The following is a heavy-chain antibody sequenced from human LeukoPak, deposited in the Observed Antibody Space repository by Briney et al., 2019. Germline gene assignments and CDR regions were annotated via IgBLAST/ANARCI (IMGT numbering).Heavy chain of an antibody. Sequence: GGSLRLSCAASGSTFKTYAMNWVRQVPGKGPEWVSSMSGSGSSTDYADSVKGRFTISRDNSKNTLYLQMNSLRAEDTALYYCAKVAQGLVRGGIYFDFWGQGSLVTVSS. CDR1: GSTFKTYA. V-gene: IGHV3-23*01. J-gene: IGHJ4*02. CDR2: MSGSGSST. D-gene: IGHD6-19*01. CDR3: AKVAQGLVRGGIYFDF.